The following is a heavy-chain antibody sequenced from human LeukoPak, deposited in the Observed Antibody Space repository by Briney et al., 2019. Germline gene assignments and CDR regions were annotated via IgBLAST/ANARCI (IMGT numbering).Heavy chain of an antibody. CDR1: GFTFITYA. CDR3: AKGSAYYDFYYMVV. V-gene: IGHV3-23*01. Sequence: GGSLRLSCAASGFTFITYAMSWVRQAPGKGLEWVSAISGSGDSTYNADSVKGRFAISRDNAKNTLDLQMNSLTAEDTAVYYCAKGSAYYDFYYMVVCGKGTTVTVSS. J-gene: IGHJ6*03. CDR2: ISGSGDST.